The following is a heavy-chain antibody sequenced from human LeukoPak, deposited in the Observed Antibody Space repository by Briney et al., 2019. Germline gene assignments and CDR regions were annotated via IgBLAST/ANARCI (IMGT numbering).Heavy chain of an antibody. Sequence: ASVKVSCKASGYTFTSYGISWVRQAPGQGLEWMGWISAYNGNTNYAQKLQGRVTMTTDTSTSTAYMELRSLRSDDTAVYYCARTDYYDSSGYYHAEYFQHWGQGTLVTVSS. CDR3: ARTDYYDSSGYYHAEYFQH. CDR1: GYTFTSYG. CDR2: ISAYNGNT. J-gene: IGHJ1*01. V-gene: IGHV1-18*01. D-gene: IGHD3-22*01.